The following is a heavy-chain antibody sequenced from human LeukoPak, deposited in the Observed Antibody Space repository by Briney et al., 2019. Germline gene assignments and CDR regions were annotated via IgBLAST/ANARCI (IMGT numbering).Heavy chain of an antibody. CDR3: AKGTMDGGQYYYDTS. D-gene: IGHD3-22*01. CDR1: GFIFSTDA. V-gene: IGHV3-23*01. CDR2: ISRSGDST. Sequence: GGSRRLSCATSGFIFSTDAMSWGRQAPGKGLEWVSSISRSGDSTYDADSVKGRFTISRDNSKNTLYLQMNSLRAEDTAIYYCAKGTMDGGQYYYDTSGGQGTLVTVSS. J-gene: IGHJ4*02.